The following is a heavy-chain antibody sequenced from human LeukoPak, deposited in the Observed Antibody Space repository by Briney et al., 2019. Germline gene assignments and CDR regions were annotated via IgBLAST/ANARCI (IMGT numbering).Heavy chain of an antibody. CDR1: GFTFSSYS. J-gene: IGHJ4*02. CDR3: ARDGYYYDSSGGYYFDY. CDR2: ISSSSSYI. Sequence: GGSLRLSCAASGFTFSSYSMNWVRQAPGKGLEWVSSISSSSSYIYYADSVKGRFTISRDNAKNPLYLQMNSLRAEDTAVYYCARDGYYYDSSGGYYFDYWGQGTLVTVSS. D-gene: IGHD3-22*01. V-gene: IGHV3-21*01.